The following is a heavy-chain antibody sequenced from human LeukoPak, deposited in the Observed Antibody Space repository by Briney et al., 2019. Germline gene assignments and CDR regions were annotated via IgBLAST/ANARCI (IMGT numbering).Heavy chain of an antibody. V-gene: IGHV3-23*01. CDR3: AKEAVGSRTNYNWFDP. D-gene: IGHD6-13*01. J-gene: IGHJ5*02. CDR2: ISGGVGST. Sequence: GGSLRLSCAAPGFSFSSYGMSWVRQAPGKGLEWVSAISGGVGSTYYADSVKGRFTISRDNSKNTLYLQMNSLRAEDTAVYYCAKEAVGSRTNYNWFDPWGQGTLVTVSS. CDR1: GFSFSSYG.